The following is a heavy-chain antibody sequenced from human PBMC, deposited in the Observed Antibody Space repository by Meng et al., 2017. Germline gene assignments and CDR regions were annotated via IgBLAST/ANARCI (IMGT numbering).Heavy chain of an antibody. V-gene: IGHV4-34*01. D-gene: IGHD6-13*01. CDR1: GWSFSGYY. CDR3: ARGPRAYIAAAGTTRYYFDY. CDR2: INHSGST. J-gene: IGHJ4*02. Sequence: QGQLRPSGAGRLKPLETRSLTCAVYGWSFSGYYWSWIRQPPGKGLEWIGEINHSGSTNYTPSLKSRVTISVDTSKNQFSLKLSSVTAADTAVYYCARGPRAYIAAAGTTRYYFDYWGQGTLVTVSS.